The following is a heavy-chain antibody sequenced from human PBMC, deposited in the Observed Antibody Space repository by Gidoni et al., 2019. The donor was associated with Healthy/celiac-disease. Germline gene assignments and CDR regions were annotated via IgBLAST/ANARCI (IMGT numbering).Heavy chain of an antibody. CDR2: IWYDGSNK. CDR1: GFTFSSYG. Sequence: QVQLVESGGGVVQPGRSLRLSCAASGFTFSSYGMHWVRQAPGKGLEWVAVIWYDGSNKYYADSVKGRFTISRDNSKNTLYLQMNSLRAEDTAVYYCARDSSIVVVPAGYYYYGMDVWGQGTTVTVSS. CDR3: ARDSSIVVVPAGYYYYGMDV. D-gene: IGHD2-2*01. V-gene: IGHV3-33*01. J-gene: IGHJ6*02.